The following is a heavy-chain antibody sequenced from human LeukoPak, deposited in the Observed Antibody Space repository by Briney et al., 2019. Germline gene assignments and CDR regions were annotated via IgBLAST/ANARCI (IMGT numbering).Heavy chain of an antibody. CDR2: IIPIFGTA. V-gene: IGHV1-69*01. J-gene: IGHJ6*03. D-gene: IGHD3-3*01. CDR3: ATGVFWSGYYYMDV. CDR1: GGTFSSYA. Sequence: GASVKVSCKPSGGTFSSYAISWVRQAPGQGLEWMGGIIPIFGTANYAQKFQGRVTITADESTSTAYMELSSLRSEDTAVYYCATGVFWSGYYYMDVWGKGTTVTVSS.